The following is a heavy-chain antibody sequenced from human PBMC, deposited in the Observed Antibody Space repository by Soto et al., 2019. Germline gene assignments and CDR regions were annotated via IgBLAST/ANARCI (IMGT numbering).Heavy chain of an antibody. CDR2: IIPIFGIP. Sequence: QVQLVQSGAEVKKPGSSVKVSCKASGDTFSRYSITWVRQAPGHGLEWIGRIIPIFGIPTYAQKFQGRVTFPADESTSTAYMELSSLRSDDTAVYYCAREDRDRETGLVPAAIDGMDVWGQGTTVTFSS. CDR3: AREDRDRETGLVPAAIDGMDV. J-gene: IGHJ6*02. CDR1: GDTFSRYS. V-gene: IGHV1-69*08. D-gene: IGHD2-2*01.